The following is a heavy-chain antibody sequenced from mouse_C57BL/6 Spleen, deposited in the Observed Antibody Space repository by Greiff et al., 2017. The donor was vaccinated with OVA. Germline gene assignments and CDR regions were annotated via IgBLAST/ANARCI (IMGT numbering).Heavy chain of an antibody. J-gene: IGHJ2*01. Sequence: EVKLVESGGGLVKPGGSLKLSCAASGFTFSDYGMHWVRQAPEQGLEWVAYISSGSSTIYYADTVKGRFTISRDNAKNTLFLQMTSLRSEDTAMYYCARRYYYGRSYEDFDYWGQGTTLTVSS. CDR3: ARRYYYGRSYEDFDY. CDR2: ISSGSSTI. V-gene: IGHV5-17*01. D-gene: IGHD1-1*01. CDR1: GFTFSDYG.